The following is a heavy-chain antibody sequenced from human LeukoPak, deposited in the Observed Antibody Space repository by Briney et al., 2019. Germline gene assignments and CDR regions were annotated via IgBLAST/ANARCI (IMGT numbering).Heavy chain of an antibody. D-gene: IGHD2-2*01. V-gene: IGHV4-59*08. CDR3: ARSTGQYQLFYYYYYMDV. CDR1: GGSISSYY. CDR2: IYYSGST. J-gene: IGHJ6*03. Sequence: PSETLSLTCTVSGGSISSYYWSWIRQPPGKGLEWIGYIYYSGSTNYNPSLKSRVTISVDTSKNQFSLKLSSVTAADTAVYYCARSTGQYQLFYYYYYMDVWGKGTTVTVSS.